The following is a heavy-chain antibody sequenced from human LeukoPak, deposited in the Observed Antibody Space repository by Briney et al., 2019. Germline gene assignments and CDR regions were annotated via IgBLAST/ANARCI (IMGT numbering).Heavy chain of an antibody. D-gene: IGHD6-13*01. V-gene: IGHV1-2*02. J-gene: IGHJ4*02. CDR1: GYTFTGYY. CDR3: ARIAAAGTFLFDY. CDR2: INPNSGGT. Sequence: ASVKVSCKASGYTFTGYYMHWVRQAPGQGLEWMGWINPNSGGTNYAQKFQGRVTMTRDTSISTAYMELSGLRSDDTAVYYCARIAAAGTFLFDYWGQGTLVTVSS.